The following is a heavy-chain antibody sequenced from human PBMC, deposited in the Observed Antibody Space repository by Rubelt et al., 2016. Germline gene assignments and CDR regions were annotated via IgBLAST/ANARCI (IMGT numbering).Heavy chain of an antibody. V-gene: IGHV1-18*01. J-gene: IGHJ2*01. CDR2: TSSNDGNT. CDR1: GYTFTNYG. Sequence: QAQLVQSGADVKKPGASVKVSCKASGYTFTNYGIAWVRQAPGQGLEWVGWTSSNDGNTNYAQNLQGRVTMTTDTSTRPADMELSSLRSDDTAVYYCARDGYFDLWGRGTLVTVSS. CDR3: ARDGYFDL.